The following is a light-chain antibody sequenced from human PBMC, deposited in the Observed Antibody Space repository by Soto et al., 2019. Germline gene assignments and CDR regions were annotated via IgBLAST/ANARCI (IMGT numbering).Light chain of an antibody. CDR1: QTITNR. J-gene: IGKJ1*01. CDR3: QQYDTNPKT. Sequence: DIQMTQSPSTLSASVGDRVTITCRASQTITNRLAWYQQKPGKAPKVLIYDASNLESGVPSRFSGSGSGTEFSLTISRLQPEDFATYYCQQYDTNPKTFGQGTKVDIK. V-gene: IGKV1-5*01. CDR2: DAS.